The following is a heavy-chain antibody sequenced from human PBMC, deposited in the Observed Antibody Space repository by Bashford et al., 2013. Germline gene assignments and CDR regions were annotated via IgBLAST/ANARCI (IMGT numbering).Heavy chain of an antibody. CDR3: ARDQYHDILKGYYLPHYYYGMDV. CDR2: IRNDGSIT. V-gene: IGHV3-23*01. D-gene: IGHD3-9*01. CDR1: GLTFNNYV. J-gene: IGHJ6*02. Sequence: GSLRLSCAASGLTFNNYVMSWVRQAPGKGLVWVSHIRNDGSITYYADSVKGRFTISRDNSKNTLYLQMNSLRAEDTAVYYCARDQYHDILKGYYLPHYYYGMDVWGQGTTVTVSS.